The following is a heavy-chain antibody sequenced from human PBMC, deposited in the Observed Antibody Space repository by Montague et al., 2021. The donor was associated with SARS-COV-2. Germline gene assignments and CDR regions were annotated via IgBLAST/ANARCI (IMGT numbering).Heavy chain of an antibody. Sequence: SETLSLTCTVSGGSINSNSYYWGWIRQPPGQGLEWIGSIYYSGRXYYNPSLKSRVTMSVDTPKSHFSLNLSSVTAADTAVFYCVRGGYSDWLLPFESGGQGTLVTVSS. J-gene: IGHJ4*02. V-gene: IGHV4-39*02. D-gene: IGHD3-9*01. CDR2: IYYSGRX. CDR1: GGSINSNSYY. CDR3: VRGGYSDWLLPFES.